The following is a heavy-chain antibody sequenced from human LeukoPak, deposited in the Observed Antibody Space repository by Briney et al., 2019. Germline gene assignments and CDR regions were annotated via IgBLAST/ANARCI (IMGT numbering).Heavy chain of an antibody. D-gene: IGHD3-10*01. CDR3: ARSGFGSGISFDL. CDR1: GYSFTSYV. V-gene: IGHV1-8*01. CDR2: MNPNSGDT. J-gene: IGHJ5*02. Sequence: ASVKVSCKACGYSFTSYVINWVRQAPGQGLEWMGWMNPNSGDTGYPQKFQGRVTMTRDTSITTAYMELSSLRSEDTAVYYCARSGFGSGISFDLWGQGTLVTVSS.